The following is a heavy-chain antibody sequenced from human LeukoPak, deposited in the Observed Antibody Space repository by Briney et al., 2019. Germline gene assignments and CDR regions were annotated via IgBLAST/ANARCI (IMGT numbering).Heavy chain of an antibody. V-gene: IGHV3-23*01. CDR1: GFTFSSYA. Sequence: PGGSLRLSCAASGFTFSSYAMSWVRQAPGKGLEWVSAISGSGRGGSTYYADSVKGRFTISRDNSKNTLYLQMNSLRAEDTAVYYCAKAFYLTAGWFDPWGQGTLVTVSS. CDR2: ISGSGRGGST. J-gene: IGHJ5*02. CDR3: AKAFYLTAGWFDP. D-gene: IGHD2-21*02.